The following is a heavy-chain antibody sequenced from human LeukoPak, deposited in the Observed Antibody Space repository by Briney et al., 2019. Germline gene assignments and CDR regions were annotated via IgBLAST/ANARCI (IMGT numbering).Heavy chain of an antibody. V-gene: IGHV1-69*06. Sequence: SVKVSCKASGGTFSSYAISWVRQAPGQGLEWMGGIIPIFGTANYAQKFQGRVTITADKSTSTAYMELSSLRSEDTAVYYCARTGSGGSYWFDPWGQGTLVTVSS. CDR2: IIPIFGTA. CDR1: GGTFSSYA. CDR3: ARTGSGGSYWFDP. D-gene: IGHD2-15*01. J-gene: IGHJ5*02.